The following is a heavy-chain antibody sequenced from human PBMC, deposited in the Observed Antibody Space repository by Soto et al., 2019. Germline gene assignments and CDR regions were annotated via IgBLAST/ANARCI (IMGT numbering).Heavy chain of an antibody. V-gene: IGHV3-30*18. Sequence: HPGGSLRLSCAASGFTFSSYGIHWVRQAPGKGLEWVAVISYDGGNKYYADSVKGRFTISRDNSKNTLYLQMNSLRTEDTAMYYCAKDRYCSGGTCLNFYGMDVWGPGTTVTVSS. CDR3: AKDRYCSGGTCLNFYGMDV. D-gene: IGHD2-15*01. CDR2: ISYDGGNK. CDR1: GFTFSSYG. J-gene: IGHJ6*02.